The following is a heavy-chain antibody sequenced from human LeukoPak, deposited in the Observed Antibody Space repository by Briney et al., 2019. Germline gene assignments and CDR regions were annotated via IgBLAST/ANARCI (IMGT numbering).Heavy chain of an antibody. CDR3: ARSIVGSTDC. J-gene: IGHJ4*02. V-gene: IGHV4-59*08. CDR2: ISYSGST. Sequence: SETLSLTCSVSAYSIRGYYWSWIRQPPGKGLEWIGYISYSGSTNYNPSLKSRVTMSVDRSKNQFSLKLSSVTAADTAVYYCARSIVGSTDCWGQGTLVTVSS. D-gene: IGHD1-26*01. CDR1: AYSIRGYY.